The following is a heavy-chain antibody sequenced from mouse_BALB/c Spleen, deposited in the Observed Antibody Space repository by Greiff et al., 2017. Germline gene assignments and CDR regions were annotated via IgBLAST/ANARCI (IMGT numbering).Heavy chain of an antibody. CDR2: ISSGSSTI. Sequence: EVQRLESGGGLVQPGASGKLSCAASGFTFSSFGMHWVRQAPEKGLEWVGNISSGSSTINYEDTVKGRFTISRDKPKNTLYLHMTSLRSADTAMYYCASSWGGGYFDDWGAGTSVTVSA. CDR3: ASSWGGGYFDD. V-gene: IGHV5-17*02. J-gene: IGHJ1*01. CDR1: GFTFSSFG. D-gene: IGHD4-1*01.